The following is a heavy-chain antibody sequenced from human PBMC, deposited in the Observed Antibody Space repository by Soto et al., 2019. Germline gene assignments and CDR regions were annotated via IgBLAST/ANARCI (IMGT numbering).Heavy chain of an antibody. Sequence: QVQLVQSGAEVKKPGSSVKVSCKTSGGAFSSYDISWVRQAPGQGLEWMGGIIPLFGTTNYAQKFQGRDTLTADESTSTVYMNLYSLRYEDTAVYYCARGLTEGYFGMDVWGQGTTVTVSS. J-gene: IGHJ6*02. V-gene: IGHV1-69*01. CDR3: ARGLTEGYFGMDV. CDR2: IIPLFGTT. CDR1: GGAFSSYD.